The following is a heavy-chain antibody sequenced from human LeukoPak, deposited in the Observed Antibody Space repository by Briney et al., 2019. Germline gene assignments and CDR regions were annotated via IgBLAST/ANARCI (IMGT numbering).Heavy chain of an antibody. CDR1: GGSFSGYY. D-gene: IGHD3-16*02. CDR2: INHSGST. V-gene: IGHV4-34*01. Sequence: ETVSLTCAVYGGSFSGYYWSWIRQPPGKGLEWIGEINHSGSTNYNPSLKSRVTISVDTSKNQFSLKLSSVTAADTAVYYCASLSNWFDPWGQGTLVTVSS. J-gene: IGHJ5*02. CDR3: ASLSNWFDP.